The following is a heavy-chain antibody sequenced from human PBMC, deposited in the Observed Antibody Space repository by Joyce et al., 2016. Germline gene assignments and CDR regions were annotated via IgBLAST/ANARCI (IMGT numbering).Heavy chain of an antibody. Sequence: EVQLVESGGGLVQPGGSLRLSCAASGFTFSSYEMNWVRQAPGKGLEWIADMSSSGSTIYYADSVKGRFTIARDNAKNSLCLQMKSLGAEDTADYYCARLFDYGDHGTLDYVGLDVWGQGTTVAVSS. V-gene: IGHV3-48*03. D-gene: IGHD4-17*01. CDR1: GFTFSSYE. CDR3: ARLFDYGDHGTLDYVGLDV. J-gene: IGHJ6*02. CDR2: MSSSGSTI.